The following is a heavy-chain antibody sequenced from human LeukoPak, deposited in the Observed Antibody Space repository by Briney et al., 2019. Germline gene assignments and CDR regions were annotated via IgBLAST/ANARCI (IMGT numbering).Heavy chain of an antibody. Sequence: GGSLRLSCAASGFTFSSYSMNWVRQAPGKGLEWVSSISSSSSCIYYADSVKGRFTISRDNAKNSLYLQMNSLRAEDTAVYYCARDSGIVVVPAAIGYWGQGTLVTVSS. CDR1: GFTFSSYS. J-gene: IGHJ4*02. CDR2: ISSSSSCI. V-gene: IGHV3-21*01. CDR3: ARDSGIVVVPAAIGY. D-gene: IGHD2-2*01.